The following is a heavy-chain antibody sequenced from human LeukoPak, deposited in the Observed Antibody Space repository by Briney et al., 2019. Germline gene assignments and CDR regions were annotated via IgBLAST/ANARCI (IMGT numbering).Heavy chain of an antibody. D-gene: IGHD6-19*01. CDR1: GFIFSDYA. CDR3: ASNSGWTLFDY. V-gene: IGHV3-23*01. CDR2: ITASSGNT. J-gene: IGHJ4*02. Sequence: GGSLRLPCAASGFIFSDYAMNWVRQAPGKGLEWVSSITASSGNTFYADSVKGRFTISRENSKNTLYLQMNSLRAEDTAVYYCASNSGWTLFDYWGQGTLVTVSS.